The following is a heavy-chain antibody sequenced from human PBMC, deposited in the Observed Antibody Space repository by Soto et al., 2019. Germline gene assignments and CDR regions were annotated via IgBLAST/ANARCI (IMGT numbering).Heavy chain of an antibody. J-gene: IGHJ4*02. V-gene: IGHV3-23*01. CDR3: AKVYYYDSSGYPTSGFDY. CDR1: GFTFSSYA. CDR2: ISGSGGST. D-gene: IGHD3-22*01. Sequence: GGSLRLSCAASGFTFSSYAMSWVRQAPGKGLGWVSAISGSGGSTYYADSVKGRFTISRDNSKNTLYLQMNSLRAEDTAVYYCAKVYYYDSSGYPTSGFDYWGQGTLVTVSS.